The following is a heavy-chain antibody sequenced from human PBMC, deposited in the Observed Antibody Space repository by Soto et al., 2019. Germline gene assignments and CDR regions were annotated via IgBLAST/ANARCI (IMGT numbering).Heavy chain of an antibody. V-gene: IGHV3-33*01. CDR3: ARDFHDFWSSSSYYYGMDV. CDR1: GFTFSSYG. Sequence: QVQLVESGGGVVQPGRSLRLSCAASGFTFSSYGMHWVRQAPGKGLEWVAVIWYDGSNKYYADSVKGRFTISRDNSKNTLYLLMSSLRAEDTAVYYCARDFHDFWSSSSYYYGMDVWGQGTTVTVSS. D-gene: IGHD3-3*01. CDR2: IWYDGSNK. J-gene: IGHJ6*02.